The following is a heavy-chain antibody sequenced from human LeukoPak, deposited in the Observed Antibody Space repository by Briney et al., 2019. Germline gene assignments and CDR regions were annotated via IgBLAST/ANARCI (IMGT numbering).Heavy chain of an antibody. V-gene: IGHV4-34*01. J-gene: IGHJ4*02. CDR2: INHSGST. CDR3: ARAADIVVVVAYYFDY. CDR1: GGSFSGYY. Sequence: SETLSLTCAVYGGSFSGYYWSWIRQPPGKGLEGMGEINHSGSTNYNPSLKSRVTISVDTSKNQFSLKLSSVTAADTAVYYCARAADIVVVVAYYFDYWGQGTLVTVSS. D-gene: IGHD2-15*01.